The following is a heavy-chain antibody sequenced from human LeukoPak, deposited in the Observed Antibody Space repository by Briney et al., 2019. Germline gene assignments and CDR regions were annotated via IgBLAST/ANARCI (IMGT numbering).Heavy chain of an antibody. CDR2: MSGSGAST. CDR1: GFTFNIYA. D-gene: IGHD2-15*01. CDR3: AKRDSTPRTGYYYFDY. Sequence: GGSLRLSCAASGFTFNIYAMSWVRQAPGKGLEWVSHMSGSGASTYYADSVKGRFTISRDNSKNTLYLQMNSLRPEDTAIFYCAKRDSTPRTGYYYFDYWGQGILVTVSS. V-gene: IGHV3-23*01. J-gene: IGHJ4*02.